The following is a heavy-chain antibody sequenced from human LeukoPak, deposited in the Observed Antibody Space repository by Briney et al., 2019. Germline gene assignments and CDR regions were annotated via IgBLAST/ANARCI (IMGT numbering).Heavy chain of an antibody. CDR1: GXSISSGGDY. CDR3: ARAAWRGSNSRDAFDI. V-gene: IGHV4-31*03. D-gene: IGHD4-23*01. CDR2: ISYSGTT. Sequence: PSETLSLTCTVSGXSISSGGDYWSWIRQHPGKGLEWIGYISYSGTTYYSPSLQSRITISLDTSKNQFSLELSSVTAADTAVYYCARAAWRGSNSRDAFDIWGLGTVVTVSS. J-gene: IGHJ3*02.